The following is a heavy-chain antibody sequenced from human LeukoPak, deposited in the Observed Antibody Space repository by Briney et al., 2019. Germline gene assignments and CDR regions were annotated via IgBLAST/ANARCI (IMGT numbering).Heavy chain of an antibody. D-gene: IGHD6-19*01. Sequence: ASVKVSCKASGYTFTGYYMHWVRQAPGQGLEWMGWINPNSAGTNYAQKFQGRVTMTRDTSISTAYMELSRLRSDDTAVYYCARSYSCGWYYLPPRGFDYWGQGTLVTVSS. J-gene: IGHJ4*02. CDR2: INPNSAGT. V-gene: IGHV1-2*02. CDR1: GYTFTGYY. CDR3: ARSYSCGWYYLPPRGFDY.